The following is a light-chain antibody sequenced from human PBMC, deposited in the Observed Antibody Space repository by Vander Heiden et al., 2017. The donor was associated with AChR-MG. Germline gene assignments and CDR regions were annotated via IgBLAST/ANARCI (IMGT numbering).Light chain of an antibody. CDR2: GAS. CDR1: RSVTGTS. CDR3: QQYAYSPQN. V-gene: IGKV3-20*01. J-gene: IGKJ4*01. Sequence: EIALTQSPGTLSISPGERATLSCRASRSVTGTSLAWYQQKPGQAPRLLIYGASSRATGIPDRFSGSGSGTDFTLTISSLEPEDSAVYYCQQYAYSPQNFGGGTKVEIK.